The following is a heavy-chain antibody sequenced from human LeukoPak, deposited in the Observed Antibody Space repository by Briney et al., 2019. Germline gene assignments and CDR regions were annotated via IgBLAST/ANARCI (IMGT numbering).Heavy chain of an antibody. Sequence: SETLSLTCAVYGGSFSGYYWSWIRQPPGKGLEWIGEINHSGSTYYNPSLKSRVTISVDTSKNQFSLKLSSVTAANTAVYYCARSNSGSYQHYFDYWGQGTLVTVSS. V-gene: IGHV4-34*01. CDR2: INHSGST. J-gene: IGHJ4*02. CDR3: ARSNSGSYQHYFDY. CDR1: GGSFSGYY. D-gene: IGHD1-26*01.